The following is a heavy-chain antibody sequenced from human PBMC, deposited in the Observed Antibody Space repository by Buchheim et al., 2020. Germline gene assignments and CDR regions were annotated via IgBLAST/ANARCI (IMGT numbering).Heavy chain of an antibody. D-gene: IGHD5-18*01. V-gene: IGHV3-30*18. J-gene: IGHJ4*02. CDR3: AKEIGSVDTAMVFDY. CDR2: IAYDGSNK. Sequence: QVQLVESGGGVVQPGRSLRLSCAASGFTFSSYGMHWVRQAPGKGLEWVAVIAYDGSNKYYADSVKGRFTISRDNSKNTLYLQMNSLRAEDTAVYYCAKEIGSVDTAMVFDYWGQGTL. CDR1: GFTFSSYG.